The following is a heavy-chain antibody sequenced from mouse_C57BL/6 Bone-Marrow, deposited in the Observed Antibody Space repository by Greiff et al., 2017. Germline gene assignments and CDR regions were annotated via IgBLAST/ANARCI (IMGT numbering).Heavy chain of an antibody. CDR2: LSGGGGNT. CDR1: GFTFSSYT. D-gene: IGHD6-1*01. CDR3: ARRGAAGYFDV. V-gene: IGHV5-9*01. J-gene: IGHJ1*03. Sequence: EVKLVESGGGLVKPGGSLKLSCAASGFTFSSYTMSWVRQTPEKRLEWVATLSGGGGNTYYPDSVKGRFTISRDNAKNTLYLQMSSLRSEDTALYYCARRGAAGYFDVWGTGTTVTVSS.